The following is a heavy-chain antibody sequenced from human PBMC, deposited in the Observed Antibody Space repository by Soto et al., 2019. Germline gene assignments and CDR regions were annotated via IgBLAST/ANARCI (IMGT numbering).Heavy chain of an antibody. V-gene: IGHV3-48*01. CDR2: ISSSSSTI. CDR1: RFTFSSYS. J-gene: IGHJ3*02. CDR3: ARVYDILTGYSDAFDI. Sequence: PGGSLRLSCAASRFTFSSYSMNWVRQAPGKGLEWVSYISSSSSTIYYADSVKGRFTISRDNAKNSLYLQMNSLRAEDTAVYYCARVYDILTGYSDAFDIWGQGTMVTVSS. D-gene: IGHD3-9*01.